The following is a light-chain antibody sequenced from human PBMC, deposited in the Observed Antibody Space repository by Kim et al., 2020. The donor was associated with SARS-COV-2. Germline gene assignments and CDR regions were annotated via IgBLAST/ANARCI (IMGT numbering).Light chain of an antibody. CDR2: GAS. Sequence: SPGERVTLSCRASQSIGDNLAWYQQRPGQAPRLLIHGASIRAIDIPARFSGSGSGTEFTLTINSLQSEDFAVYYCQQYKYWPPITFGQGTRLEIK. CDR3: QQYKYWPPIT. CDR1: QSIGDN. V-gene: IGKV3-15*01. J-gene: IGKJ5*01.